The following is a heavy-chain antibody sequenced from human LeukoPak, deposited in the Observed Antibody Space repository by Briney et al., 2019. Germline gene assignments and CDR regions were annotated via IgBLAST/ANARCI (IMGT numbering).Heavy chain of an antibody. D-gene: IGHD6-19*01. CDR3: ARSGGWLADH. Sequence: GGALRLSCAASGFIFRDYYIGWIRQTPEKGLEWVSYIGTNDYTTYYAVSVKGRFTISRDNAENTLYLQMNSLRAEDTAVYYCARSGGWLADHWGQGTLVTVSS. V-gene: IGHV3-11*04. J-gene: IGHJ5*02. CDR2: IGTNDYTT. CDR1: GFIFRDYY.